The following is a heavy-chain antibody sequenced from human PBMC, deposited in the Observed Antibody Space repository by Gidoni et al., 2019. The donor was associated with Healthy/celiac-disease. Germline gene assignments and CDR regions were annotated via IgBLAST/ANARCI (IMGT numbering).Heavy chain of an antibody. CDR3: ANAGYSYAVPVADFDY. V-gene: IGHV3-23*01. CDR1: GFTFGSYS. D-gene: IGHD5-18*01. Sequence: EVQLLESGGGLVQPGGSLRLSCAASGFTFGSYSMSWVRQAPGKGLEWVSAISGSGGSTYYADSVKGRFTISRDNSKNTLYLQMNSLRAEDTAVYYCANAGYSYAVPVADFDYWGQGTLVTVSS. CDR2: ISGSGGST. J-gene: IGHJ4*02.